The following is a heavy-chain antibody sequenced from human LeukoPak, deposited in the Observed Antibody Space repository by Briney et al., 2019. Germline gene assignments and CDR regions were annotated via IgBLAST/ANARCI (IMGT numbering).Heavy chain of an antibody. D-gene: IGHD6-6*01. Sequence: GGSLRLSCAASGFTFSSYSMNWVRQAPGKGLEWVSSISSSSSYIYYADSVKGRFTISRDNAKNSLYLQMNSLRAEDTAVYYCARIAARYYYMDVWGKGTTVTVSS. CDR1: GFTFSSYS. CDR2: ISSSSSYI. J-gene: IGHJ6*03. V-gene: IGHV3-21*01. CDR3: ARIAARYYYMDV.